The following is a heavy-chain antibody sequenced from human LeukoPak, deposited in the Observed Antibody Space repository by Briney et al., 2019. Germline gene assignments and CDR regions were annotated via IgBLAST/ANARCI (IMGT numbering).Heavy chain of an antibody. Sequence: PSETLSLTCNVSGGSISGCYWSWIRQPAGKGLQWIGRIYSSGSTNYNPSLKSRVTMSVDTSKNQFSLRLSSVTAADTAVYYCARDLGFWSGPDYWGQGTLVTVSS. V-gene: IGHV4-4*07. CDR3: ARDLGFWSGPDY. D-gene: IGHD3-3*01. J-gene: IGHJ4*02. CDR1: GGSISGCY. CDR2: IYSSGST.